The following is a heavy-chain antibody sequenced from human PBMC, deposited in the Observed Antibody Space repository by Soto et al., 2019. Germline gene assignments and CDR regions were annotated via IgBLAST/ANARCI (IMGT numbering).Heavy chain of an antibody. Sequence: ASVKVSCKASGYTFTGYYVHWVRQAPGQGLEWMGWINPNSGATIYPQKFQGRVTMTRDTSISTAYMELNSLRFDDTAVYYCANNGNYGSGTPFRVDYWGQGTFVTVSS. V-gene: IGHV1-2*02. D-gene: IGHD3-10*01. CDR1: GYTFTGYY. J-gene: IGHJ4*02. CDR3: ANNGNYGSGTPFRVDY. CDR2: INPNSGAT.